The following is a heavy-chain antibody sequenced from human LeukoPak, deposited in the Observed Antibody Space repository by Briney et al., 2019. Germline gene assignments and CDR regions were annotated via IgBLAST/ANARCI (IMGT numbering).Heavy chain of an antibody. CDR3: ARDSSTVTPDAFDI. V-gene: IGHV4-4*07. D-gene: IGHD4-17*01. CDR2: IYTSGST. Sequence: SETLSLTCTVSGGSISSYYWSWIRQPAGKGLEWIGRIYTSGSTNYNPSLKSRVTMSVDTSKNQFSLKLSSVTAADTAVYYCARDSSTVTPDAFDIWGQGTMVTVSS. CDR1: GGSISSYY. J-gene: IGHJ3*02.